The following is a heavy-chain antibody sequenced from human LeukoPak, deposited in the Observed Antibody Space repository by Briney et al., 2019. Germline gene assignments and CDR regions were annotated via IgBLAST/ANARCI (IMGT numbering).Heavy chain of an antibody. J-gene: IGHJ4*02. CDR2: INPNSGGT. D-gene: IGHD5-18*01. CDR3: ARFPRGYSCGFVY. CDR1: GYTFTGYY. V-gene: IGHV1-2*06. Sequence: ASVKVSCKASGYTFTGYYMHWVRQAPGQGLEWMGRINPNSGGTNYAQKFQGRVTMTRDTSISTAYMELSRLRSDDTAVYCCARFPRGYSCGFVYWGQGTLVTVSS.